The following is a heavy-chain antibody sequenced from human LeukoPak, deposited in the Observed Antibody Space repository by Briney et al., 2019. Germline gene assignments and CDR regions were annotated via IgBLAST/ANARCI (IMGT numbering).Heavy chain of an antibody. J-gene: IGHJ5*02. D-gene: IGHD3-9*01. Sequence: GGSLRLSCAASGFTFSSYTMNWVRQAPGKGLEWASSISSDSNYIYYADSVKCRFTISRDNAPNSLYLQMNSLRAEDTAVYYCARKENILTGYYDHWGQGTLVTVSS. CDR3: ARKENILTGYYDH. CDR2: ISSDSNYI. CDR1: GFTFSSYT. V-gene: IGHV3-21*01.